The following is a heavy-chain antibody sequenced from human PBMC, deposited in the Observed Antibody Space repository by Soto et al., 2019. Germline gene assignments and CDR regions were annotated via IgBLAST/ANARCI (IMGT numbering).Heavy chain of an antibody. J-gene: IGHJ4*02. Sequence: QVHLVQSGAEVKKTGASVKVSCKGSGYTFTSYGITWVRQAPGQGLEWMGWISAHNGNTDYAQKLQGRVIVTRDTSTSTAYMELRSLRSDDTAVYYCARGRYGDYWGQGALVTVSS. D-gene: IGHD1-1*01. V-gene: IGHV1-18*01. CDR2: ISAHNGNT. CDR3: ARGRYGDY. CDR1: GYTFTSYG.